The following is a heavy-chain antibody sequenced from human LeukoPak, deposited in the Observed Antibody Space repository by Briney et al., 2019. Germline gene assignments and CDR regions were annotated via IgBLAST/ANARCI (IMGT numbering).Heavy chain of an antibody. CDR2: IKSDGRT. V-gene: IGHV3-74*01. CDR1: GFIFDDYG. Sequence: PGGSLRLSCAASGFIFDDYGMTWVRQGPGKGLEWVSRIKSDGRTNYADSVKGRFTISRDNAKNTVSLQTNSLRAEDTGVYYCARAPSEIGGYYPEYFRHWGQGTLVTVSS. CDR3: ARAPSEIGGYYPEYFRH. D-gene: IGHD3-22*01. J-gene: IGHJ1*01.